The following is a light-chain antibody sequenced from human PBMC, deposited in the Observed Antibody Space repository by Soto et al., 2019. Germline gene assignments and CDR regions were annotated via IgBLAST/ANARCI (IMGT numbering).Light chain of an antibody. J-gene: IGKJ1*01. CDR2: KAS. CDR1: QSINGW. CDR3: HQYHNFPRT. Sequence: MQLTQVRSTRYASVGERATITCRASQSINGWLAWYQQKPGQAPNLLIYKASTLESGVPSRFSGSGSGTEFTLTVSSLQPDDFATYYCHQYHNFPRTFGQGTKVDIK. V-gene: IGKV1-5*03.